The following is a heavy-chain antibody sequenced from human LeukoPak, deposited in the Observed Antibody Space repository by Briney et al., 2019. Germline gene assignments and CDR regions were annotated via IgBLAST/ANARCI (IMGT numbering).Heavy chain of an antibody. CDR3: ATLIFGPTSDAFAI. Sequence: ASVKVSCKVSGYTLTELSMHWVRQAPGKGLEWMGGFDPEDGETIYAQKFQGRVTMTEDTSTDTAYMELSSLRSEDTAVYYCATLIFGPTSDAFAIWGQGTMVTVSS. V-gene: IGHV1-24*01. CDR2: FDPEDGET. D-gene: IGHD3/OR15-3a*01. J-gene: IGHJ3*02. CDR1: GYTLTELS.